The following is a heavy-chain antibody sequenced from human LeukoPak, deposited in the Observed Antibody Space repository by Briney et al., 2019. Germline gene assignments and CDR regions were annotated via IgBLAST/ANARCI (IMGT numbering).Heavy chain of an antibody. V-gene: IGHV5-51*01. CDR3: ARRGYSSGWYWFDP. J-gene: IGHJ5*02. CDR2: IYLSGSDT. CDR1: GYSFITYW. Sequence: GESLKISCQSSGYSFITYWIAWVRQMPGKGLEWMGIIYLSGSDTTYNPSFQGKVTISADKSISTAYLQWSSLKASDTAIYYCARRGYSSGWYWFDPWGQGTLVTVSS. D-gene: IGHD6-19*01.